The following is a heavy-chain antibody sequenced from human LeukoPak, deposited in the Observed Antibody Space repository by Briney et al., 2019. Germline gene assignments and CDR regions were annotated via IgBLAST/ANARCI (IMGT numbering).Heavy chain of an antibody. CDR2: ISYDGSNK. CDR1: GFTFSSYG. D-gene: IGHD3-22*01. V-gene: IGHV3-30*18. J-gene: IGHJ4*02. CDR3: AKPYYDSSGYY. Sequence: SGGSLRLSCAASGFTFSSYGMHWVRQAPGKGLEWVAVISYDGSNKYYADSVKGRFTVSRDNSKNTLYLQMNSLRAEDTAVYYCAKPYYDSSGYYWGQGTLVTVSS.